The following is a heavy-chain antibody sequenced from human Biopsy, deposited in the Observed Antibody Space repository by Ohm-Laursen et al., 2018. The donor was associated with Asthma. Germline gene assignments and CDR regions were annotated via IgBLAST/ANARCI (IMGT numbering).Heavy chain of an antibody. CDR1: GSAFSSFG. CDR3: AKGHGDYVFPYFQH. Sequence: SLRLSCAASGSAFSSFGIHWVRQAPGKGLEWVAVISYDGSDKYYADSVKGRFTISRDNSKNTLYLQMNSLRAEDTAVYYCAKGHGDYVFPYFQHWGQGTLVTVSS. CDR2: ISYDGSDK. J-gene: IGHJ1*01. D-gene: IGHD4-17*01. V-gene: IGHV3-30*18.